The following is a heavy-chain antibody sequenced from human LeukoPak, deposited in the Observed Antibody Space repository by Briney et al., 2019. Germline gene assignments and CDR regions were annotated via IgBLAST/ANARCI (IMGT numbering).Heavy chain of an antibody. CDR3: AKGVAANRYGMDV. CDR2: FSGIGGST. CDR1: GFTLSRHA. J-gene: IGHJ6*02. Sequence: GGSLKLSCAASGFTLSRHAISWVRQAPGRGLGWVSAFSGIGGSTYYADSVKGRFTISRDNSKNTLYLQMNSLTAEDTAVYYCAKGVAANRYGMDVWGQGTTVTVSS. D-gene: IGHD2-15*01. V-gene: IGHV3-23*01.